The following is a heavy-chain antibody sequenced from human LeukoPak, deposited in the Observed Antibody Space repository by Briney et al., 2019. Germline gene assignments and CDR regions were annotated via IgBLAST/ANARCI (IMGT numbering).Heavy chain of an antibody. D-gene: IGHD5-18*01. Sequence: GGSLRLSCAASGFDFSNYTMNWVRQAPGKGLEWVSSISSSSSYIYYADSVKGRFTISRDNANNSLFLQMNSLRAEDTAVYYCAREISDTNTRFDPWGQGTLVTVSS. V-gene: IGHV3-21*01. CDR2: ISSSSSYI. CDR3: AREISDTNTRFDP. J-gene: IGHJ5*02. CDR1: GFDFSNYT.